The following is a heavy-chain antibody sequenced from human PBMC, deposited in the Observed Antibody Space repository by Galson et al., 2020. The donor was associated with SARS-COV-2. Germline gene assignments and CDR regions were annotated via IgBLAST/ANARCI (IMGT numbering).Heavy chain of an antibody. J-gene: IGHJ6*02. Sequence: ETSETLSLTCTVSGASIKTYYWHWIRQSPGKGLEWIGNVYHSGSTNYNPSLKSRVMISVDTSKNQVSLKMSSETAADTAVYYCARHFGVVRDYYYFYGVDLWGQGTTVTVSS. CDR2: VYHSGST. CDR1: GASIKTYY. D-gene: IGHD3-3*01. V-gene: IGHV4-59*08. CDR3: ARHFGVVRDYYYFYGVDL.